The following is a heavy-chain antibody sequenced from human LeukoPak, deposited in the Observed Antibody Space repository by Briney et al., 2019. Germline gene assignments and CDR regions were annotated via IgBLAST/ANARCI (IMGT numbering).Heavy chain of an antibody. V-gene: IGHV4-59*01. D-gene: IGHD5-18*01. CDR1: GGSIRSFY. J-gene: IGHJ4*02. Sequence: SETLSLTCTVSGGSIRSFYWSWIRQPPGKGLEWIGYIYYSGSTNYNPSLKGRVTMSADTSKNQFSLKLSSVTAADTAVYYCARAVVDTAMVYDYWGQGTLVTVSS. CDR2: IYYSGST. CDR3: ARAVVDTAMVYDY.